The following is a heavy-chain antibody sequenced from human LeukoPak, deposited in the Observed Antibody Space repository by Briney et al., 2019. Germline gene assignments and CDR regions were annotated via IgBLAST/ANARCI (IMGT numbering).Heavy chain of an antibody. CDR2: IYPGDSDT. Sequence: GEFLKISCKGSGYSFTTFWIGWVRQMPGKGLEYMGIIYPGDSDTRYSPSFQGQVTISADKSISTAYLQWSSLKASDTAMYYCARHQYSGTYYNAFDIWGQGTLVTVSS. CDR3: ARHQYSGTYYNAFDI. D-gene: IGHD1-26*01. V-gene: IGHV5-51*01. J-gene: IGHJ3*02. CDR1: GYSFTTFW.